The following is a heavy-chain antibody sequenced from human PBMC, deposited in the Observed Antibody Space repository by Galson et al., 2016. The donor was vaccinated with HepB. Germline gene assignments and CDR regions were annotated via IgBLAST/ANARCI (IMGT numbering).Heavy chain of an antibody. D-gene: IGHD5-18*01. CDR3: AKPRRYNHDALHI. CDR2: ISGSGTTT. CDR1: GFPFTASA. V-gene: IGHV3-23*01. J-gene: IGHJ3*02. Sequence: SQRLSCATSGFPFTASALNWVRQAPGKGLQWVSFISGSGTTTFYTDSVKGRFAVSRDNSKNMLYLQMDSLRAEDTAVYSCAKPRRYNHDALHIWGQGTMVTVSS.